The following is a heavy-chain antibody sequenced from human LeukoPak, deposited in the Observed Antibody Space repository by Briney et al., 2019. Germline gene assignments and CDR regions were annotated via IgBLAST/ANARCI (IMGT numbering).Heavy chain of an antibody. CDR3: AKQSSGVVY. CDR1: GFTFSSYA. Sequence: GGSLRLSRAASGFTFSSYAMNWVRQAPGKGLEWVSGISRSGGNTFYTVSVKGRFSISRDNSKDTLYLQMNSLRAEDTAVYYCAKQSSGVVYWGQGILVTVSS. D-gene: IGHD3-3*01. J-gene: IGHJ4*02. V-gene: IGHV3-23*01. CDR2: ISRSGGNT.